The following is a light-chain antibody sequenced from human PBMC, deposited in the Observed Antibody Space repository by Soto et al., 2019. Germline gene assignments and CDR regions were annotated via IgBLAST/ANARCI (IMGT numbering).Light chain of an antibody. CDR1: QAIKNF. CDR2: DAS. J-gene: IGKJ5*01. CDR3: QQSDNLPLT. Sequence: DFQMTQSPSSLSASVGDRVTITCRATQAIKNFLNWYQQKPGRAPKLLLSDASTLQRGVPSRFSGSGSGTHFTFVISSLQPEDVGTYDCQQSDNLPLTFGQGTRLDIK. V-gene: IGKV1-33*01.